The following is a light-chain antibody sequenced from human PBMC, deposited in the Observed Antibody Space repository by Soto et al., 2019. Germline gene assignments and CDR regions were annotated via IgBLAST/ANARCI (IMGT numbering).Light chain of an antibody. CDR3: QQYDTSPWT. Sequence: EIVLAQSPGTLSLSPGERATLSCRASQSVNSSYLAWYQQKPGQAPRLLIYGGSSRATGIPDRFSGSGSGTDFTLTISRLEPEDFAVFSCQQYDTSPWTFGQGTKVEIK. CDR2: GGS. J-gene: IGKJ1*01. CDR1: QSVNSSY. V-gene: IGKV3-20*01.